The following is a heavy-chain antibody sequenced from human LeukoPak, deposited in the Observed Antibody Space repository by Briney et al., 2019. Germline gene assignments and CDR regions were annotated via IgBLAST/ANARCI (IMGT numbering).Heavy chain of an antibody. CDR1: GYTFTSYG. CDR2: IIPIFGTA. CDR3: ARDKGGSGSYYTHYYYYMDV. V-gene: IGHV1-69*13. Sequence: SVKVSCKASGYTFTSYGISWVRQAPGQGLEWMGGIIPIFGTANYAQKFQGRVTITADESTSTAYMELSSLRSEDTAVYYCARDKGGSGSYYTHYYYYMDVWGKGTTVTVSS. J-gene: IGHJ6*03. D-gene: IGHD3-10*01.